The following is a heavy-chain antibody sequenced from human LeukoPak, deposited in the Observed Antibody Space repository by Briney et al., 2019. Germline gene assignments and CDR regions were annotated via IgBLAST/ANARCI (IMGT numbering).Heavy chain of an antibody. CDR2: IYYSGST. Sequence: SETLSLTCSVSGGSISGYYWSWIRQPPGKGLEWIGYIYYSGSTDYNPSLKSRVTISLDTSKNHFSLKVRSVTAADTAVYYCARDRYGNYFDYWSQGTLVTVSS. V-gene: IGHV4-59*12. D-gene: IGHD1-14*01. J-gene: IGHJ4*02. CDR3: ARDRYGNYFDY. CDR1: GGSISGYY.